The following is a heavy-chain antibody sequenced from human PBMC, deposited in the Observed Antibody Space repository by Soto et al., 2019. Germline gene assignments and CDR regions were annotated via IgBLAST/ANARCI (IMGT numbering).Heavy chain of an antibody. D-gene: IGHD6-19*01. J-gene: IGHJ4*02. CDR1: GFTFSAYY. CDR3: ARDRGAVVGQFFDY. Sequence: QVQLVESGGGLVKPGGSLRLSCAASGFTFSAYYMSWIRQAPGKGREWISYISSSGDTGNYADSVKGRFTVSRDNAKNSLYLKMNSLRGEDTAVYYCARDRGAVVGQFFDYWGQGTLVTVSS. CDR2: ISSSGDTG. V-gene: IGHV3-11*01.